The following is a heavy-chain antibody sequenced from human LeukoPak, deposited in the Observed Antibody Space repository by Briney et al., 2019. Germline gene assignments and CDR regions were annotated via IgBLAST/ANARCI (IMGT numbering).Heavy chain of an antibody. CDR1: GGSISSYY. V-gene: IGHV4-59*12. CDR3: ATTYYYGSGSYSNYAFDI. J-gene: IGHJ3*02. CDR2: IYYSGST. Sequence: PSETLSLTCTVSGGSISSYYWSWIRQPPGKGLEWIGYIYYSGSTYYNPSLKSRVTISVDTSKNQFSLKLSSVTAADTAVYYCATTYYYGSGSYSNYAFDIWGQGTMVTVSS. D-gene: IGHD3-10*01.